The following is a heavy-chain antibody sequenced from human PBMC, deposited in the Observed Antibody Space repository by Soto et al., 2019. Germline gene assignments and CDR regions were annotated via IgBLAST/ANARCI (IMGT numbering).Heavy chain of an antibody. J-gene: IGHJ4*02. D-gene: IGHD1-26*01. CDR2: IYHSGST. CDR3: AATIHY. V-gene: IGHV4-4*02. CDR1: GGSISSENW. Sequence: QVQLQESGPGLVNPSVTLSLSCAVSGGSISSENWWSWVRQPPGKGLEWIGDIYHSGSTNYDSSLRGRVTISLDKSKNQFSLKLNSVTAAHTAVYYCAATIHYWGQGTLVTVSS.